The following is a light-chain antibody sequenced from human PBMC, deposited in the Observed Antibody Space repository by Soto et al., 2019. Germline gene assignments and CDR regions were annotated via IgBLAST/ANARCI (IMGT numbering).Light chain of an antibody. Sequence: EIGLSQSPGTVSLSPGERATLSCRASQGVVSSHLAWFQQRPGQAPRLLIYGASTRATGTPDRSSGSGSGTDFTLTVSILEHDFFAAYYCHQYHRLPWTFGQGTHVAIK. V-gene: IGKV3-20*01. CDR2: GAS. CDR1: QGVVSSH. CDR3: HQYHRLPWT. J-gene: IGKJ1*01.